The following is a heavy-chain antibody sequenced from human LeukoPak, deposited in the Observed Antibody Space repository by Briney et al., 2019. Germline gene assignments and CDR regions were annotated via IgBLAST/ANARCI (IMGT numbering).Heavy chain of an antibody. D-gene: IGHD3-3*01. V-gene: IGHV3-9*01. J-gene: IGHJ3*02. CDR1: GFTFDDYA. CDR2: ISWNSGSI. Sequence: PGGSLRLSCAASGFTFDDYAMHWVRQAPGKGLEWVSGISWNSGSIGYADSVKGRFTISRDNAKNSLYLQMNSLRAEDTALYYCAKDMGWSMLGYDAFDIWGQGTMVTVSS. CDR3: AKDMGWSMLGYDAFDI.